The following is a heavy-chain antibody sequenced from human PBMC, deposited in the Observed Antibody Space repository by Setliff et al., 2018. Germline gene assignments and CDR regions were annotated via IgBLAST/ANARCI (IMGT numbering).Heavy chain of an antibody. CDR1: GFTFSSYS. Sequence: EGSLRLSCAASGFTFSSYSMNWVRQAPGKGLEWVSYISSSSSTIYYADSVKGRFTISRDNAKNSLYLQMNSLRADDAAVYFCARDSSGSYYNVYYYYYYYMDVWGKGTTVTVSS. CDR3: ARDSSGSYYNVYYYYYYYMDV. J-gene: IGHJ6*03. CDR2: ISSSSSTI. V-gene: IGHV3-48*01. D-gene: IGHD3-10*01.